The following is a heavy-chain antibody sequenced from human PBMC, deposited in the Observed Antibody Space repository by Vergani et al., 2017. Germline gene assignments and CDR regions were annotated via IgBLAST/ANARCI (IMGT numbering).Heavy chain of an antibody. V-gene: IGHV5-10-1*01. CDR2: IDHSDSYT. CDR1: GYSFNSYW. CDR3: ASTPESNTPSYSSVWYYYYGIDV. Sequence: DVQLVQSGAEVKTPGESLRISCKGSGYSFNSYWNSWVRQMTGNGLEWMGRIDHSDSYTNYSPSFKGHVTISADKSISTAYLQCSSLKASDTAMYYCASTPESNTPSYSSVWYYYYGIDVWGQGTTVTVSS. J-gene: IGHJ6*02. D-gene: IGHD6-19*01.